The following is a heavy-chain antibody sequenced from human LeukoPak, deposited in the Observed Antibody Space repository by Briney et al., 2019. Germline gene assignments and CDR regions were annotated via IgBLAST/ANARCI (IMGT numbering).Heavy chain of an antibody. CDR2: MYYGGST. V-gene: IGHV4-39*01. CDR1: GASISTTSYY. D-gene: IGHD6-13*01. CDR3: VRREAAGIYY. J-gene: IGHJ4*02. Sequence: SETLSLTCTVSGASISTTSYYWGWIHQPPGEGLAWIGSMYYGGSTYYNWSLKSRVTISIDTSKNQFSLKLSSVTAADTAVYYCVRREAAGIYYWGQGALVTVSS.